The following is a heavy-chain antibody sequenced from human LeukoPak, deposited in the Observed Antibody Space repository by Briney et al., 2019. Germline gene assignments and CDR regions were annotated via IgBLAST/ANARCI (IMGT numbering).Heavy chain of an antibody. V-gene: IGHV3-7*01. J-gene: IGHJ4*02. CDR1: GFTFSSYW. Sequence: GGSLRLSCAASGFTFSSYWMSWVRQAPGKGLEWVANIKQDGSEKYYVDSVKGRFTISRDNAKNSLYLQMNSLRAEDTAVYYCASGAYYDFWSGYYMGYYFDYWGQGTLVTVSP. D-gene: IGHD3-3*01. CDR2: IKQDGSEK. CDR3: ASGAYYDFWSGYYMGYYFDY.